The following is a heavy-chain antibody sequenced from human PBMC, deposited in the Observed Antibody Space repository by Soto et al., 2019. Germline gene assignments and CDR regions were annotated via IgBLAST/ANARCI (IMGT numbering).Heavy chain of an antibody. Sequence: QVQLQESGPGLVKPSQTLSLTCTVSGGSISSGGYYWSWIRQHPGKGLEWIGYIYYSGSTYYNPCLKSRVTISGDTSKNQFSLKLSSVTAADTAVYYWARDRRIVVVPAATPSNWFDPWGQGTLVTVSS. D-gene: IGHD2-2*01. CDR2: IYYSGST. V-gene: IGHV4-31*03. CDR1: GGSISSGGYY. J-gene: IGHJ5*02. CDR3: ARDRRIVVVPAATPSNWFDP.